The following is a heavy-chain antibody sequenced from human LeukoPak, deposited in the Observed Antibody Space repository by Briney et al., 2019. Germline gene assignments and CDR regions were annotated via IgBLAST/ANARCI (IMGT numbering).Heavy chain of an antibody. Sequence: GGSLRLSCAASGFTFSSYWMGWVRRAPGKGLEWVANIKGDGSEIYYVDSVKGRFTISRDNAQNSLYLQLNSLRDEDTAVYHCTRDFQVYWGQGTLVTVSS. J-gene: IGHJ4*02. CDR1: GFTFSSYW. CDR3: TRDFQVY. CDR2: IKGDGSEI. V-gene: IGHV3-7*01.